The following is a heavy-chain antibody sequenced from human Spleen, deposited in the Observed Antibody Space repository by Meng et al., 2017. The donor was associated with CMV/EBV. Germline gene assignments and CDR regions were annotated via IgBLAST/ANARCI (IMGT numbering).Heavy chain of an antibody. CDR3: VRIRVGHSSPIDF. V-gene: IGHV4-31*02. CDR2: IYYTGDI. D-gene: IGHD1-26*01. Sequence: SGGSISLGSDYWGWVRQFPGRGLESIGRIYYTGDIFYNPSLKGRLTIAPDTSKNQWSLSLKFMTVADAAVYYCVRIRVGHSSPIDFWGRGTLVTVSS. J-gene: IGHJ4*01. CDR1: GGSISLGSDY.